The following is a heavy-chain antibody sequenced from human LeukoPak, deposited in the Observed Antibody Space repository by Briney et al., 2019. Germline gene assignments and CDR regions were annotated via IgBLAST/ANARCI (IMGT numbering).Heavy chain of an antibody. J-gene: IGHJ4*02. CDR1: GFTFSSYA. CDR2: ISGSGGST. CDR3: AKYSVRLLYRNYFDY. V-gene: IGHV3-23*01. D-gene: IGHD2-2*02. Sequence: PGGSLRLSCAASGFTFSSYAMSWVRQAPGKGLEWVSAISGSGGSTYYADSVKGRFTISRDNSKNTLYLQMNSLRAEDTAVYYCAKYSVRLLYRNYFDYWGQGTLVTVSS.